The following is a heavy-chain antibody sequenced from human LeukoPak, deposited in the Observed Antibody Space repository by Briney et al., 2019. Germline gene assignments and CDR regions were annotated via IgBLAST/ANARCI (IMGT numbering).Heavy chain of an antibody. V-gene: IGHV3-74*01. CDR3: ARELDAAQTVDY. Sequence: GGSLRLSCAASGFTFGNYWMKWVRQAPGKGLVWVSRLNTDGSLATYADSVKGQSTISRDNAKNTLYLQMNSLRVDDTAVYYCARELDAAQTVDYWGQGTLVTVSS. CDR2: LNTDGSLA. D-gene: IGHD1-14*01. J-gene: IGHJ4*02. CDR1: GFTFGNYW.